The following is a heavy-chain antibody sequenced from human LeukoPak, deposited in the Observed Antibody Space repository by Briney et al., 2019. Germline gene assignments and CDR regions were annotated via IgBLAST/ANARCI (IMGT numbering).Heavy chain of an antibody. CDR3: AKPDRITMVRGVIIYPDY. D-gene: IGHD3-10*01. V-gene: IGHV3-23*01. Sequence: PGGSLRLSCAPSGFTFSNYAMSWVRQAPGKGLEWVSVISGSGVTTDYADSVMGRFTISRDNSKNTLYLQMNSLRAEDTAVYYCAKPDRITMVRGVIIYPDYWGQGTLVTVSS. CDR1: GFTFSNYA. CDR2: ISGSGVTT. J-gene: IGHJ4*02.